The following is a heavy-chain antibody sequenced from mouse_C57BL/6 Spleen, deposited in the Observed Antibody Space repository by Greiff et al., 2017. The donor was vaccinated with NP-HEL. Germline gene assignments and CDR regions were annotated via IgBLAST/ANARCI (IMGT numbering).Heavy chain of an antibody. V-gene: IGHV1-72*01. CDR3: AKPYYGSPYYFDY. Sequence: VQLQQSGAELVKPGASVKLSCKASGYTFTSYWMHWVKQRPGRGLEWIGRIDPNSGGTKYNEKFKSKATLTVDKPSSTAYMQLSSLTSEDSAVYYCAKPYYGSPYYFDYWGQGTTLTVSS. CDR2: IDPNSGGT. CDR1: GYTFTSYW. J-gene: IGHJ2*01. D-gene: IGHD1-1*01.